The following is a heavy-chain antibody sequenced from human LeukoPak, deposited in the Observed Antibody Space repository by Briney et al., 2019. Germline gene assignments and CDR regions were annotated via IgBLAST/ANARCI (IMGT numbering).Heavy chain of an antibody. V-gene: IGHV3-23*01. CDR3: AKTDITTGPFDY. J-gene: IGHJ4*02. CDR1: GFTFSSYA. Sequence: PGGSLRLSCAASGFTFSSYAINWVRQVPGKGLEWVSAISSGGDTIFYADSVKGRFTISRDNFKNTLYLQMNSLRAEDTAVYYCAKTDITTGPFDYWGQGTLVTVSS. CDR2: ISSGGDTI. D-gene: IGHD1-20*01.